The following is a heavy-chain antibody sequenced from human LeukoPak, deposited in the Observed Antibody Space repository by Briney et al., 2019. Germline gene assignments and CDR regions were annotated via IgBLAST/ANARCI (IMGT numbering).Heavy chain of an antibody. Sequence: PSETLSLTCAVYGGSFSNYYWSWIRQTPGKGLEWIGEINHSGSTNYNSSRKSRVTMTIDTAKTQISLNVTSVTAADTAVYYCAKIYRYGPNDDYWGQGTLVTVSS. CDR1: GGSFSNYY. CDR2: INHSGST. D-gene: IGHD5-18*01. CDR3: AKIYRYGPNDDY. J-gene: IGHJ4*02. V-gene: IGHV4-34*01.